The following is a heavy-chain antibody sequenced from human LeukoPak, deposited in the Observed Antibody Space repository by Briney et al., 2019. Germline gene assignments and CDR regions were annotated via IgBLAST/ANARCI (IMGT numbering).Heavy chain of an antibody. V-gene: IGHV3-11*06. CDR3: ARGGYYGSGSYYFH. CDR2: ISSSSSHT. CDR1: EFAFSDFY. Sequence: PGGSLRLSCGASEFAFSDFYMTWIRQAPGKGLEWVSYISSSSSHTNYADSVKGRFTISRDNAKNSLYLQMNSLRDEDTAVYYCARGGYYGSGSYYFHWGQGTLVTVSS. J-gene: IGHJ4*02. D-gene: IGHD3-10*01.